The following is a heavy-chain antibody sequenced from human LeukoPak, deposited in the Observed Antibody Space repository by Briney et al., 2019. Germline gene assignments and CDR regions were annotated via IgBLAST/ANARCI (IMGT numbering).Heavy chain of an antibody. D-gene: IGHD4-17*01. CDR3: AKAYYDDYATAPRDFYY. V-gene: IGHV3-30*18. Sequence: GGSLRLSCAASGFTFSSYGIHWVRQAPGKGLEWVAVISYDGSDKYYADSVKGRFTIARDKSKNTVYLQMNNLRAEDTAVYYCAKAYYDDYATAPRDFYYWGQGTLVTVSS. J-gene: IGHJ4*02. CDR1: GFTFSSYG. CDR2: ISYDGSDK.